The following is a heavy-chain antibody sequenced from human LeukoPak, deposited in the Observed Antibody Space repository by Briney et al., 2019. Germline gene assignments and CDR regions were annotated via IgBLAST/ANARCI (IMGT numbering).Heavy chain of an antibody. CDR1: GYSISSGYY. D-gene: IGHD6-19*01. CDR2: IYHSGST. J-gene: IGHJ6*03. Sequence: PSETLSLTCTVSGYSISSGYYWGWIRQPPGKGLEWIGSIYHSGSTYYNPSLKSRVTISVDTSKNQFSLKLSSVTAADTAVYYCARDEPGYSSGWYTSGYYYMDIWGKGTTVTVSS. CDR3: ARDEPGYSSGWYTSGYYYMDI. V-gene: IGHV4-38-2*02.